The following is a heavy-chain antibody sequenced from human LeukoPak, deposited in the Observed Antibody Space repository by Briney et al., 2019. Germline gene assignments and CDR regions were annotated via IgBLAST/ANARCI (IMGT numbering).Heavy chain of an antibody. J-gene: IGHJ3*02. V-gene: IGHV3-21*04. D-gene: IGHD5-18*01. CDR3: ARSGYRFAFDI. Sequence: GGSLRLSCAASGLTFSSYSMNWVRQAPGKGLEWVSSISSSSSYIYYADSVKGRFTISRDNAKNSLYLQMNSLRAEDTAVYYCARSGYRFAFDIWGQGTMVTVSS. CDR1: GLTFSSYS. CDR2: ISSSSSYI.